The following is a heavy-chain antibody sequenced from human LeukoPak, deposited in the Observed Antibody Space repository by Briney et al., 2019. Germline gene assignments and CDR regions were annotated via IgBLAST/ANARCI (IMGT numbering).Heavy chain of an antibody. CDR1: GFTFSTYS. J-gene: IGHJ4*02. CDR2: ISGSAGGGST. V-gene: IGHV3-23*01. D-gene: IGHD3-16*01. Sequence: PGGSLRLSCAASGFTFSTYSMSWVRQAPGKGLEWVSAISGSAGGGSTYYADSVKGRFTISRDNSRNTLYLQMNSLRVQDTALYYCAKDIWGGNEGWGQGTLVTVSS. CDR3: AKDIWGGNEG.